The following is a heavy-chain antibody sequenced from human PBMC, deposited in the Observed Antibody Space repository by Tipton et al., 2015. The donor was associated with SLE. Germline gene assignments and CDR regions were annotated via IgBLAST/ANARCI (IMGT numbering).Heavy chain of an antibody. V-gene: IGHV4-39*01. J-gene: IGHJ6*02. Sequence: TLSLTCTVSGGSISSSSYYWGWIRQPPGKGLEWIGSIYYSGSTYYNPSLKSRVTISVDTSKNQFSLKLSSVTAADTAVYFCASPQDYYHRGGLDVGGQGTTVTVSS. CDR2: IYYSGST. D-gene: IGHD3-22*01. CDR1: GGSISSSSYY. CDR3: ASPQDYYHRGGLDV.